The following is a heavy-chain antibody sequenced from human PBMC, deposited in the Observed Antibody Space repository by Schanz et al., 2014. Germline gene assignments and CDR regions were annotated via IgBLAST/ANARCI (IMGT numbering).Heavy chain of an antibody. CDR1: GGSFSGYY. D-gene: IGHD4-17*01. CDR3: ARDRGHGDLPGDI. V-gene: IGHV4-34*11. Sequence: QVQLQQWGAGLLKPSETLSLTFAVYGGSFSGYYWSWIRQPPGKGLEWIGFISYSGSTYYNPSLKSRVTISVDTSKNQFSMNLSSATAADTAVYYCARDRGHGDLPGDIWGQGTMVTVSS. CDR2: ISYSGST. J-gene: IGHJ3*02.